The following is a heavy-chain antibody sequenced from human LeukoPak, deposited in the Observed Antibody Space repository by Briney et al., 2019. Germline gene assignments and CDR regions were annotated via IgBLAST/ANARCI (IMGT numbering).Heavy chain of an antibody. CDR1: GGTFSSYA. V-gene: IGHV1-18*01. D-gene: IGHD4-17*01. CDR3: ARDDYGDYVAFDI. Sequence: ASVTVSCKASGGTFSSYAISWVRQAPGRGLEWMGWISAYNGNTNYAQKLQGRVTMTTDTSTSTAYMELRSLRSDDTAVYYCARDDYGDYVAFDIWGQGTMVTVSS. J-gene: IGHJ3*02. CDR2: ISAYNGNT.